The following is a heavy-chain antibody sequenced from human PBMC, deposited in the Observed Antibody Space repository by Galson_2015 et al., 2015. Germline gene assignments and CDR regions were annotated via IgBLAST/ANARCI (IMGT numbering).Heavy chain of an antibody. J-gene: IGHJ4*02. CDR3: ARQDGSGLYYFDY. D-gene: IGHD3-10*01. CDR1: GYSFSGYW. CDR2: IYPGDSDT. V-gene: IGHV5-51*01. Sequence: QSGAEVKKPGESRQISCKGSGYSFSGYWIAWVRQMPGKGLEWMGVIYPGDSDTRYSPSFQGQVTISADKSISTAYLQWTSLTASDTAMYYCARQDGSGLYYFDYWGQGTLATVSS.